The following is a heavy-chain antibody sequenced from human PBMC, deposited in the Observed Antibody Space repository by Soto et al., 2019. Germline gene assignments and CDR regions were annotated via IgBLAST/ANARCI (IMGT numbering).Heavy chain of an antibody. CDR3: AREVIVVTGRDYDKGMDV. J-gene: IGHJ6*02. Sequence: VKASCKASGYTFTGYYMHWVRQAPGQGLEWMGWINPNSGGTNYAQKFQGRVTVTRDTSTSTVYMELSRLRYEDTAVYYCAREVIVVTGRDYDKGMDVWGQGTTVTVSS. CDR1: GYTFTGYY. CDR2: INPNSGGT. D-gene: IGHD3-22*01. V-gene: IGHV1-2*02.